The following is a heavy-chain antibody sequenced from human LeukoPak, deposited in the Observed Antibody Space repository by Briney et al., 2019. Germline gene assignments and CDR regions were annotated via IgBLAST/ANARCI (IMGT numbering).Heavy chain of an antibody. Sequence: PGGSLRLSCAASGFTFSNYGMHWVRQAPGKGLEWVAFIRYDGNNKNYADFVKGRFTISRDNSKNTLYLQMNSLRAEDTAVYYCAKYYYGSGSQRYFDYWGRGTLVTVSS. D-gene: IGHD3-10*01. CDR3: AKYYYGSGSQRYFDY. J-gene: IGHJ4*02. CDR2: IRYDGNNK. V-gene: IGHV3-30*02. CDR1: GFTFSNYG.